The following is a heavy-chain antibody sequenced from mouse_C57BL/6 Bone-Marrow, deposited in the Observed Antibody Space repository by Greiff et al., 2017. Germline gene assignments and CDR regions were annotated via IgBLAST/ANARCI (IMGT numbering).Heavy chain of an antibody. J-gene: IGHJ1*03. Sequence: VQLQQSGAELAKPGASVKLSCKASGYTFTSYWMHWVKQRPGQGLEWIGYINPSSGYTKYNQKFKDKVTLTADKSSSTAYMQLSSLTYEDSAVYYCARGRHWYFDVWGTGTTVTVSS. CDR1: GYTFTSYW. CDR3: ARGRHWYFDV. CDR2: INPSSGYT. V-gene: IGHV1-7*01.